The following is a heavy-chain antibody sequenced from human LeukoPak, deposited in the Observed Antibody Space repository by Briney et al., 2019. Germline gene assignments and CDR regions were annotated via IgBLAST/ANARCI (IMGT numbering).Heavy chain of an antibody. CDR2: INHSGST. V-gene: IGHV4-34*01. CDR1: GGSFSGYY. J-gene: IGHJ3*02. D-gene: IGHD3-10*02. CDR3: ARGDVDPYAFDI. Sequence: PSETLSLTCAVYGGSFSGYYWSWLRQPPGKGLEGIGEINHSGSTNYNPSLKSRVTISVDTSKNQFSLKVRSVTAADTAVYYCARGDVDPYAFDIWGQGTMVTVSS.